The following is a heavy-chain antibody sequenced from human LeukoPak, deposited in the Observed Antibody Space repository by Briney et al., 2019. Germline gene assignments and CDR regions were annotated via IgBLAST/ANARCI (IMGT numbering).Heavy chain of an antibody. Sequence: GGSLRLSCAASGFTFDDYGMSWVRQVPGKGLEWVSGINWNGGSTGYADSVKGRFTISRDNAKNSLYLQMNSLRADDTALYYCARVYGSGSYFYYMDVWGKGTTVTVSS. CDR3: ARVYGSGSYFYYMDV. CDR2: INWNGGST. J-gene: IGHJ6*03. D-gene: IGHD3-10*01. CDR1: GFTFDDYG. V-gene: IGHV3-20*04.